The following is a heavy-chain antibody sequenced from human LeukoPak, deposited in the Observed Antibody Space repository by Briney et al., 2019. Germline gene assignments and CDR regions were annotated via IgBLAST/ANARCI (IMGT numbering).Heavy chain of an antibody. V-gene: IGHV4-4*07. J-gene: IGHJ5*02. D-gene: IGHD3-9*01. Sequence: SETLSLTCTVSGGSISSYYWSWIRQPAGKGLEWIGRIYTSGSTNYNPSLKSRVTMSVDTSKNQFSLKLSSVTAADTAVYYCAREVRYFDWLLYQGNWFDPWGQGTLVTVSS. CDR1: GGSISSYY. CDR3: AREVRYFDWLLYQGNWFDP. CDR2: IYTSGST.